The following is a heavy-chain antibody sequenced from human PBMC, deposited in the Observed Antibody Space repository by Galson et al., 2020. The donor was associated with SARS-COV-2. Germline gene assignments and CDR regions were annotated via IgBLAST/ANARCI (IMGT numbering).Heavy chain of an antibody. J-gene: IGHJ4*02. Sequence: GGSLRLSCAASGFTFSSYAMSWVRQAPGKGLEWVSSISGSGDSTYYGDSVKGRFPISRDNSKNTLYLQMNSLRDEDTAVYYCGKSMHDSSGYYPNQFDYWGQGTLFTVAS. CDR3: GKSMHDSSGYYPNQFDY. CDR2: ISGSGDST. V-gene: IGHV3-23*01. CDR1: GFTFSSYA. D-gene: IGHD3-22*01.